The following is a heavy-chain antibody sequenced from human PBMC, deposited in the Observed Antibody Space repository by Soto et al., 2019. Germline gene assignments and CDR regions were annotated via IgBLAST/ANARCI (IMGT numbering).Heavy chain of an antibody. D-gene: IGHD3-3*01. Sequence: GGSLRLSCAASGFNFSSYEMNWVRQAPGKGLEWVSYISSSDSTIYYADSVKGRFTISRDNAKNSLYLQMNSLRAEDSAVYYFARDVFLGNYFDYWGQGTLVTVSS. CDR1: GFNFSSYE. CDR2: ISSSDSTI. J-gene: IGHJ4*02. CDR3: ARDVFLGNYFDY. V-gene: IGHV3-48*03.